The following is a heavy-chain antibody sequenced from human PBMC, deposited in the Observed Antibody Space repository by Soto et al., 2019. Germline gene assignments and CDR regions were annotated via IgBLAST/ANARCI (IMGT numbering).Heavy chain of an antibody. Sequence: ASVKVSCKASGYTFINRGISWVRQAPGQGLEWMGWISPYNGNTNFAQKLQGRVTMTTDTSTSTAYMELRSLRSDDTAVYYCARWGVVPYYYYGMDVWGQGTTVTVSS. V-gene: IGHV1-18*01. CDR1: GYTFINRG. CDR3: ARWGVVPYYYYGMDV. CDR2: ISPYNGNT. D-gene: IGHD3-10*01. J-gene: IGHJ6*02.